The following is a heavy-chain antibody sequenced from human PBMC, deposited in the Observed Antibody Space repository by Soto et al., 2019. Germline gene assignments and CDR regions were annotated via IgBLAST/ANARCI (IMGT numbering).Heavy chain of an antibody. Sequence: QVQLVESGGGVVQPGRSLRLSCAASGFTFSSYGMHWVRQAPGKGLEWVAVISYDGSNKYYGDSVKGRFTISRDNSKNTLYLQMNSLRAEDTAVYYCAKDGGATVVTLDYWGQGTLVTVSS. J-gene: IGHJ4*02. D-gene: IGHD4-17*01. CDR3: AKDGGATVVTLDY. CDR2: ISYDGSNK. CDR1: GFTFSSYG. V-gene: IGHV3-30*18.